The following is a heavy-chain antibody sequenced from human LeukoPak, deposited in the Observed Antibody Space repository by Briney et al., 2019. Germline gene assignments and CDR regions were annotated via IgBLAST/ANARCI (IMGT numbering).Heavy chain of an antibody. CDR3: ARDEEGSSSDLDY. CDR2: IYHSGST. V-gene: IGHV4-38-2*02. Sequence: SETLSLTCTVSGYSISSGYYWGWIRQPPGKGLEWIGSIYHSGSTYYNPSLKSRVTISVDTSKNQFSLKLSSVTAADTAVYYCARDEEGSSSDLDYWGQGTLVTVSS. J-gene: IGHJ4*02. CDR1: GYSISSGYY. D-gene: IGHD6-6*01.